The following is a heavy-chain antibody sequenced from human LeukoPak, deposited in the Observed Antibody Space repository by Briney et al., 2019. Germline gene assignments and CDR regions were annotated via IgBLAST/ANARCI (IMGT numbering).Heavy chain of an antibody. CDR2: IYYSGST. CDR3: ARAPPPYSSSWDYYFDY. D-gene: IGHD6-13*01. Sequence: SETLSLTCTASGGSISSYYWSWIRQPPGKGLEWIGYIYYSGSTNYNPSLKSRVTISVDTSKNQFSLKLSSVTAADTAVYYCARAPPPYSSSWDYYFDYWGQGTLVIVSS. CDR1: GGSISSYY. J-gene: IGHJ4*02. V-gene: IGHV4-59*13.